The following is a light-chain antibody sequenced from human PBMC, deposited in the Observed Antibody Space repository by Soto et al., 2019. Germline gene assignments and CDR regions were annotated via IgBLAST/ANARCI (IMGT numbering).Light chain of an antibody. V-gene: IGLV2-14*01. Sequence: QPVLTQPASVSGSPGQSITISCTGTSSDVGGYNYVSWYQQHPGKAPKLMIYDVSNRPSGVSNRFSGSKSGNTASLTISGLKAEDEAEYYCSSYTSSSTPYYVFGTGTKLTVL. J-gene: IGLJ1*01. CDR1: SSDVGGYNY. CDR2: DVS. CDR3: SSYTSSSTPYYV.